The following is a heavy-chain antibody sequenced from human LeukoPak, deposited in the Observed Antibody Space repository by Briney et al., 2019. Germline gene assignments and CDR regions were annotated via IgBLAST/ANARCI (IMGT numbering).Heavy chain of an antibody. V-gene: IGHV1-46*01. J-gene: IGHJ4*02. CDR2: INPSGGST. D-gene: IGHD2-2*01. CDR1: GYTFTSYY. CDR3: ARSRTVPATPGY. Sequence: ASVKVSCKASGYTFTSYYMHWVRQAPGQGLEWMGIINPSGGSTSYAQKFQGRVTMARDMSTSTVYMELSSLRSEDTAVYYCARSRTVPATPGYWGQGTLVTVSS.